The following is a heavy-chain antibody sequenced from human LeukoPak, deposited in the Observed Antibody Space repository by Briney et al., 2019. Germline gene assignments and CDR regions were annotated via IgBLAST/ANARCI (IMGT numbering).Heavy chain of an antibody. CDR2: ISYDGSNK. J-gene: IGHJ4*02. CDR3: ARDGAPYCSSTSCYSYFDY. V-gene: IGHV3-30*04. CDR1: GFTFSSYA. Sequence: GGSLRLSCAASGFTFSSYAMHWVRQAPGKGLEWVAVISYDGSNKYYADSVKGRFTISRDNSKNTLYLQMNSLRAEDTAVYYCARDGAPYCSSTSCYSYFDYWGQGTLVTVSS. D-gene: IGHD2-2*01.